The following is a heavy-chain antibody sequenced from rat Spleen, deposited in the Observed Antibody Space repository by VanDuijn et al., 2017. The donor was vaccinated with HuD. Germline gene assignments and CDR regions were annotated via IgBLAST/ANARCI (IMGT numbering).Heavy chain of an antibody. CDR1: GFSFRDYY. CDR2: ISYEGSST. Sequence: EVQLVESGGGLVQPGGSMKLSCAASGFSFRDYYMAWVRQAPKKGLEWVASISYEGSSTYYGDSVKGRFTISRDNAKSTLYLQMNSLRSEDTATYYCARPHSYYYVMDTWGQGASVTVSS. V-gene: IGHV5-22*01. J-gene: IGHJ4*01. CDR3: ARPHSYYYVMDT.